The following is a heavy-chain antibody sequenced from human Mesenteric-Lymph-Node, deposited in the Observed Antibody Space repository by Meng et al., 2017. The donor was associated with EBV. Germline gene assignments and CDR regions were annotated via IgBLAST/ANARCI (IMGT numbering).Heavy chain of an antibody. V-gene: IGHV4-30-4*01. CDR1: GHSISRDYY. CDR2: IYYSGST. J-gene: IGHJ4*02. Sequence: QVEREVAGPGLVMPSPSLSPTWAFSGHSISRDYYWTWIRQPPGKGLEWIENIYYSGSTYYNPSLNSRVTMSPDTSKNQFSLKLTSVTAADTAVYYCATTSGFSTFIFQYWGQGTLVTVSS. CDR3: ATTSGFSTFIFQY. D-gene: IGHD3-3*02.